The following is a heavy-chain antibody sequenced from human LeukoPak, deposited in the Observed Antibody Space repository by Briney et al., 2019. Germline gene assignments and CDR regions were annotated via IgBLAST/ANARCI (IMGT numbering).Heavy chain of an antibody. V-gene: IGHV3-23*01. Sequence: GGSLRLSCAASGFTFSTYAVSWVRQAPGKGLEWVSSISGSGGSTSYADSVKGRFTISRDNSKNTLYLQMNSLRAEDTAIYYCARVAGTKCFDYWGQGTLVTVAT. CDR3: ARVAGTKCFDY. CDR1: GFTFSTYA. J-gene: IGHJ4*02. D-gene: IGHD6-19*01. CDR2: ISGSGGST.